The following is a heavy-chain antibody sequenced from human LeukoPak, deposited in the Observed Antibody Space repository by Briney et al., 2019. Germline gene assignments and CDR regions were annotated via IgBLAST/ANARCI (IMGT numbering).Heavy chain of an antibody. D-gene: IGHD1-1*01. CDR1: GGTFSSYA. Sequence: GSSVKVSCKASGGTFSSYAISWVRQAPGQGLEWMGGIIPILGTANYAQKFQGRVTITTDESTSTAYMELSSLRSGDTAVYYCARGPELERFDYWGQGTLVTVSS. CDR2: IIPILGTA. J-gene: IGHJ4*02. V-gene: IGHV1-69*05. CDR3: ARGPELERFDY.